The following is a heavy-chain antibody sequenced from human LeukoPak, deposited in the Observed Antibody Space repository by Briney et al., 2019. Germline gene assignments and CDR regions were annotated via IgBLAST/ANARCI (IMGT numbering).Heavy chain of an antibody. Sequence: LSGGSLRLSCAASGFTFDDYAMHWVRQAPGKGLEWVSGISWNSGSIGYADSVKGRFTISRDNAKNSLYLQMNSLRAEDTALYYCAKELNYDFWSGYIYGMDVWGQGTRSPSP. J-gene: IGHJ6*02. D-gene: IGHD3-3*01. V-gene: IGHV3-9*01. CDR3: AKELNYDFWSGYIYGMDV. CDR2: ISWNSGSI. CDR1: GFTFDDYA.